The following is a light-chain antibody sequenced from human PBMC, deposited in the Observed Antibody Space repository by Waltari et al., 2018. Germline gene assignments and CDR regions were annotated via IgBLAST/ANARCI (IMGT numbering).Light chain of an antibody. Sequence: EIVLTQSPGTLSLSPGERATLSCRASQSVSSSYLAWYQQKPGQAPMLLIYGASSRATGSPDTFRCSGSGTDFTLTVSRLEPEDFAVYDCQQYGSSPSISFGEGTRLEIK. J-gene: IGKJ5*01. CDR3: QQYGSSPSIS. V-gene: IGKV3-20*01. CDR1: QSVSSSY. CDR2: GAS.